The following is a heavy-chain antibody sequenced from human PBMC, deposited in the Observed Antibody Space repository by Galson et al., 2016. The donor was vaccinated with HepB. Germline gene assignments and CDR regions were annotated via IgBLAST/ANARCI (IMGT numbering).Heavy chain of an antibody. CDR3: ARHRELDISGSLNWFDP. J-gene: IGHJ5*02. CDR2: VFYTGAT. D-gene: IGHD3-10*01. V-gene: IGHV4-39*01. Sequence: SETLSLTCAVSGGSISSSNYYWGWIRQPPGKSLEWIGSVFYTGATYYNGPLESRVTISIDTSNNEFFLKINSVTAADTAVYYCARHRELDISGSLNWFDPWGQGTLVIVSS. CDR1: GGSISSSNYY.